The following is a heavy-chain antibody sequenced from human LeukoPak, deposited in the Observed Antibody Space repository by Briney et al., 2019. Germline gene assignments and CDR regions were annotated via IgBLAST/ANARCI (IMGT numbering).Heavy chain of an antibody. CDR2: IWYDGSNK. J-gene: IGHJ6*03. CDR1: GFTFSSYS. Sequence: GGSLRLSCAASGFTFSSYSMHWVRQAPGKGLEWVAVIWYDGSNKYYADSVKGRFTISRDNSKNTLYLQMNSLRAEDTAVYYCAKDFRYCSSTSCYSRYYYYYMDVWGKGTTVTVSS. CDR3: AKDFRYCSSTSCYSRYYYYYMDV. D-gene: IGHD2-2*02. V-gene: IGHV3-33*06.